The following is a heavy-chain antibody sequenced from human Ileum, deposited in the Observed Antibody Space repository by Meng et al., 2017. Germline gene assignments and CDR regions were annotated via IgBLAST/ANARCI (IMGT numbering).Heavy chain of an antibody. D-gene: IGHD2-21*02. V-gene: IGHV3-23*01. CDR1: GFNLNFYG. CDR2: INSRGDRT. Sequence: GGSLRLSCAASGFNLNFYGIMWVRQAPGKGLEWVSGINSRGDRTFYADSLRGRFTISRDYSKNIVYLEMDSLRVEDTAIYYCVRGCYGSDCSTILDFWGQGTLVTVSS. J-gene: IGHJ4*02. CDR3: VRGCYGSDCSTILDF.